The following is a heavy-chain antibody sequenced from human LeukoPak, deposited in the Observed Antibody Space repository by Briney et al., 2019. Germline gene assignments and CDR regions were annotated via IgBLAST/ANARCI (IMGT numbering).Heavy chain of an antibody. CDR1: GFTFGDYA. D-gene: IGHD3-22*01. V-gene: IGHV3-43*02. J-gene: IGHJ4*02. Sequence: GGSLRLSCAASGFTFGDYAMHWVRQAPGKGLEWVSLISGDGGSTYYADSVKGRFTISRDNRKNSLYLQMNSLRTEDTALYYCAKGYYDSSGYYGYWGQGTLVTVSS. CDR2: ISGDGGST. CDR3: AKGYYDSSGYYGY.